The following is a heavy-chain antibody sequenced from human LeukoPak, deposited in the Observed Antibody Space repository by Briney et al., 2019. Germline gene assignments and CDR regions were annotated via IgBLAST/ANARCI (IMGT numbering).Heavy chain of an antibody. J-gene: IGHJ4*02. CDR2: INSDGSST. V-gene: IGHV3-74*01. CDR3: ARGKVDTAMAIDY. Sequence: GGSLRLSCAASGFTFSSYWMHWVRQAPGKGLVWVSRINSDGSSTSYADSVKGRFTISRDNAKNTLYLQMNSLRAEDTAVYYCARGKVDTAMAIDYWGQGTLVTVSP. CDR1: GFTFSSYW. D-gene: IGHD5-18*01.